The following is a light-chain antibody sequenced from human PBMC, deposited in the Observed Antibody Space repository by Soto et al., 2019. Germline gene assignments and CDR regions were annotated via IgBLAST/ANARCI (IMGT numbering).Light chain of an antibody. J-gene: IGKJ4*01. V-gene: IGKV3-15*01. CDR3: QQYNNWPLT. Sequence: ELVMTQSPATLSVSPGERATLSCRASQSVNSDLAWYQQKPGQAPRLLIYGASTRATGIPGRFSGSGSGTEFTLTISSLQSEDFAVYYCQQYNNWPLTFGGGTKV. CDR2: GAS. CDR1: QSVNSD.